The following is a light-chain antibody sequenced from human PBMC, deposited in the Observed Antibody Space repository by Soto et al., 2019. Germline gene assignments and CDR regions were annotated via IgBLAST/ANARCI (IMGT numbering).Light chain of an antibody. V-gene: IGKV3-20*01. CDR3: HQYGSSPIT. J-gene: IGKJ5*01. CDR1: QSVSSY. Sequence: ELVLTQSPATLSLSPGERATLSCRASQSVSSYLAWYQQKPGQAPRLLIYDASNRATGIPARFSGSGSGTDFTLTISRLEPEDFAVYYCHQYGSSPITFGQGTRLEIK. CDR2: DAS.